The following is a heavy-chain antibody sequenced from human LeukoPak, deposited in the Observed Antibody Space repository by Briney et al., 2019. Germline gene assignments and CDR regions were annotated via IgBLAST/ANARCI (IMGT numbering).Heavy chain of an antibody. Sequence: SETLSLTCSVSGYSISSGYYWAWIRLTPGKGLEWIGSIYHSGSLYYNPSLRSRVTISVDTSKNQFSLKVNSMTAADTAVYYCAIPTSSNYAGFFFDFWSQGTLVTVSS. J-gene: IGHJ4*02. CDR2: IYHSGSL. D-gene: IGHD4-11*01. CDR1: GYSISSGYY. CDR3: AIPTSSNYAGFFFDF. V-gene: IGHV4-38-2*02.